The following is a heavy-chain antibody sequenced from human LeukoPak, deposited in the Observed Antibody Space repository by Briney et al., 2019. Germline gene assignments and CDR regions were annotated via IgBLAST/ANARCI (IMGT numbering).Heavy chain of an antibody. Sequence: GGSLRLSCATSGFTFSTYSMNWVRQAPGKGLEWISYISNSSNTIYYADSVKGRFTISRDNAKNSLYLQMNSLRAEDTAVYYCAREGRRLPQFDYWGQGTLVTVPS. J-gene: IGHJ4*02. CDR1: GFTFSTYS. D-gene: IGHD6-25*01. V-gene: IGHV3-48*04. CDR2: ISNSSNTI. CDR3: AREGRRLPQFDY.